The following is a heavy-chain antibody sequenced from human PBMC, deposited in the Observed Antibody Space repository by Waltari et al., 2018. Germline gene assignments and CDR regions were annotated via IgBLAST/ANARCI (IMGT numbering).Heavy chain of an antibody. D-gene: IGHD2-15*01. CDR3: AKVRDCSGGSCHSGWFDP. CDR2: IRYDGSNK. V-gene: IGHV3-30*02. J-gene: IGHJ5*02. CDR1: GFTFSSYG. Sequence: QVQLVESGGGVVQPGGSLRLSCAASGFTFSSYGMHWVRQAPGKGLEWVAFIRYDGSNKYYADSVKGRFTISRDNSKNTLYLQMNSLRAEDTAVYYCAKVRDCSGGSCHSGWFDPWGQGTLVTVSS.